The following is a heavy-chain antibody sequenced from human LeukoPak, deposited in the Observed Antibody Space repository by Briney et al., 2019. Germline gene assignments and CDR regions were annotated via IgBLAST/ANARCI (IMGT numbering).Heavy chain of an antibody. V-gene: IGHV1-69*05. CDR2: IIPIFGTA. CDR3: ARGPLRGVILGYYMDV. CDR1: GGTFSSYA. J-gene: IGHJ6*03. Sequence: SVKVSCKASGGTFSSYAISWVRQAPGQGLEWMGGIIPIFGTANYAQKFQGRVTITRNTSISTAYMELSSLRSEDTAVYYCARGPLRGVILGYYMDVWGKGTTVTVSS. D-gene: IGHD3-10*01.